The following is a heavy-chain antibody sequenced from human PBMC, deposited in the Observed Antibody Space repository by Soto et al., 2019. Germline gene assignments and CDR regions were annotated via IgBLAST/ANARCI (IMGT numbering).Heavy chain of an antibody. D-gene: IGHD3-10*01. Sequence: QVQLQESGPGLVKPSETLSLTCTVSGGSISSNYWSWIRQPAGKGLEWVGRIYNSGSTNYNPSLKSRITMSVDTSKNQFSLKLSSVTAADTAVYYCARDYYGSGSLFDYWGQGTLVTVSS. V-gene: IGHV4-4*07. CDR1: GGSISSNY. CDR2: IYNSGST. CDR3: ARDYYGSGSLFDY. J-gene: IGHJ4*02.